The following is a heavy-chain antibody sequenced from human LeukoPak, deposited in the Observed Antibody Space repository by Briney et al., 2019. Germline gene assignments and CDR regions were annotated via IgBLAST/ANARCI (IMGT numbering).Heavy chain of an antibody. Sequence: KPSETLSLTCAVYGGSFSGYYWSWIRQPPGKGLEWIGEINHSGSTNYNPSLKSRVTISVDTSKNQFSLKLSSVTAADTAVYYCARGLVLLWLGEPRTDMDVWGKGTTVTVSS. CDR3: ARGLVLLWLGEPRTDMDV. D-gene: IGHD3-10*01. V-gene: IGHV4-34*01. J-gene: IGHJ6*03. CDR2: INHSGST. CDR1: GGSFSGYY.